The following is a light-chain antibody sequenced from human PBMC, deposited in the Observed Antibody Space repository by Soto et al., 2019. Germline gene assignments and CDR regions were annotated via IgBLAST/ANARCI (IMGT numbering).Light chain of an antibody. J-gene: IGLJ1*01. V-gene: IGLV2-8*01. CDR2: EVN. Sequence: ALTQPPSASGSPGQSVTISCTGTSSDVGGYNYVSWYQQHPGKAPKVMIYEVNKRPSGVPDRFSGSKSGNTASLTVSGLQTEDEADYYCSSHAGSIYVYVFGTGTEVTVL. CDR1: SSDVGGYNY. CDR3: SSHAGSIYVYV.